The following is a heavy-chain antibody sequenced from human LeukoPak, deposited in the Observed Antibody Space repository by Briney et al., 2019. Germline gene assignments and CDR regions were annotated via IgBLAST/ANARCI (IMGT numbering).Heavy chain of an antibody. V-gene: IGHV4-39*07. CDR2: MYYSGST. CDR1: GGSIHNSDYY. Sequence: PLETLSLTCHVSGGSIHNSDYYWACIRQPAGKRLEWIGSMYYSGSTYYNPSLKSRVSISGDTSKNPFSLKWTSVTAADTAMYYCARWRGDAGTGGADNWGQGTLVTVSS. CDR3: ARWRGDAGTGGADN. J-gene: IGHJ4*02. D-gene: IGHD6-13*01.